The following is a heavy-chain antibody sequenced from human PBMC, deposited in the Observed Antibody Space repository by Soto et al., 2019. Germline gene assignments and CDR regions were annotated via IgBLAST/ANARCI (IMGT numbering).Heavy chain of an antibody. V-gene: IGHV2-5*02. CDR2: IYWDGDK. J-gene: IGHJ4*02. CDR1: GFSLSTNGVG. D-gene: IGHD1-26*01. Sequence: QITLKESGPTLVKPTQTLTLTCTFSGFSLSTNGVGVGWIRQPPGKALEWLALIYWDGDKRYSPSLRSRLTLTKDTSKNQVVLTMTNMDPVDTATNYCARRRDGTYARDYRGQGTMVTVAS. CDR3: ARRRDGTYARDY.